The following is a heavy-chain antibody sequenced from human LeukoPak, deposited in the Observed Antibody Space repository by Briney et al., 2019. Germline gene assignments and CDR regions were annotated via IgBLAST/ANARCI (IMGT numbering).Heavy chain of an antibody. D-gene: IGHD4-17*01. CDR2: IWYDGSDK. CDR3: ARDGGTVNFDY. J-gene: IGHJ4*02. Sequence: GRSLRLSCAASGFIFSIYGMHWVRQAPGKGLERVAVIWYDGSDKYYAESVKGRFTISRDNSNNMLYLQMTSLRAEDTAVYYCARDGGTVNFDYWGQGTLVTVSS. CDR1: GFIFSIYG. V-gene: IGHV3-33*01.